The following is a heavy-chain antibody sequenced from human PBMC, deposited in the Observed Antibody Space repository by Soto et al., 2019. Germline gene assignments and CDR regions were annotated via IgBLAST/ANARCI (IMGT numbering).Heavy chain of an antibody. CDR2: IYYSGST. V-gene: IGHV4-59*01. Sequence: PSETLSLTCTVSGGSISSYYWSWIRRPPGKGLEWIGYIYYSGSTNYNPSLKSRVTISVDTSKNQFSLKLSSVTAADTAVYYCARGFSYYFDYWGQGTLVTVSS. J-gene: IGHJ4*02. CDR3: ARGFSYYFDY. CDR1: GGSISSYY.